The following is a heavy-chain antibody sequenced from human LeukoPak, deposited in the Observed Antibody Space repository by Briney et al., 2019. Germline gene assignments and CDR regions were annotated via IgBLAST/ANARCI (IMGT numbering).Heavy chain of an antibody. CDR2: ISGGGDST. D-gene: IGHD1-20*01. Sequence: GGSLRLSCAASGFTFSIYATSWVRQAPGKGLEWVSGISGGGDSTYYADSVKGRFTISRDNSKNTLYLQMNNLRAEDTAVYYCARRLVTGGTDWFDPWGQGTLVTVSS. CDR3: ARRLVTGGTDWFDP. V-gene: IGHV3-23*01. J-gene: IGHJ5*02. CDR1: GFTFSIYA.